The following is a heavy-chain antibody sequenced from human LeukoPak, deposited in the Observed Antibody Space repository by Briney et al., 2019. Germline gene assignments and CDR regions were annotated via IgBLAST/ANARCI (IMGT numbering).Heavy chain of an antibody. D-gene: IGHD4-17*01. Sequence: SQTLSLTCAVSGGSISSGGYSWSWIRQPPGKGLEWIGYIYHSGSTYYNPSLKSRVTISIDTSKNQFSLKLTSVTAADTAVYYCARDYGEYYFDYWGQGTLVTVSS. CDR2: IYHSGST. CDR3: ARDYGEYYFDY. J-gene: IGHJ4*02. CDR1: GGSISSGGYS. V-gene: IGHV4-30-2*01.